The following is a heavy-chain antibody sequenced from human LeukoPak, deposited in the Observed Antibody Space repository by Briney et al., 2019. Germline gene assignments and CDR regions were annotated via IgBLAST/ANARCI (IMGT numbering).Heavy chain of an antibody. CDR3: AKDGGPGYSYGFVVDY. CDR1: GFTFSNYW. Sequence: PGGSLRLSCAASGFTFSNYWMSWVRQAPGKGLEWVSAISGSGGSTYYADSVKGRSTISRDNSKNTLYLQMNNLRAEDTAVYYCAKDGGPGYSYGFVVDYWGQGTLVTVSS. CDR2: ISGSGGST. D-gene: IGHD5-18*01. V-gene: IGHV3-23*01. J-gene: IGHJ4*02.